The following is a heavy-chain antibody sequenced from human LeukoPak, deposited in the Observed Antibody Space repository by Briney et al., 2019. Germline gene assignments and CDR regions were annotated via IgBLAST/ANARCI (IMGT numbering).Heavy chain of an antibody. CDR3: ARVRSTVVPKFDY. D-gene: IGHD4-23*01. Sequence: PSETLSLTCTASGGSISSYYWSWIRQPPGKGLEWIGYIYYSGSTNYNPSLKSRVTISVDTSRNQFSLKLSSVTAADTAVYYCARVRSTVVPKFDYWGQGTLVTVSS. CDR2: IYYSGST. CDR1: GGSISSYY. J-gene: IGHJ4*02. V-gene: IGHV4-59*01.